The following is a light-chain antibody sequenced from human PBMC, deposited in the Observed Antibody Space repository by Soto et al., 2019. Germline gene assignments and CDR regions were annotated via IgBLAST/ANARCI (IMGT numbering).Light chain of an antibody. J-gene: IGKJ5*01. CDR1: QSVDSNY. CDR3: HLYGSSSSIT. CDR2: GAS. V-gene: IGKV3-20*01. Sequence: EIVLTQSLGTLSLSPGESATLSCRASQSVDSNYLAWYQQKPGQAPRILIYGASNRVTGIPDRFTGSGSETDFTLTISKLEPEDFAVYSCHLYGSSSSITFG.